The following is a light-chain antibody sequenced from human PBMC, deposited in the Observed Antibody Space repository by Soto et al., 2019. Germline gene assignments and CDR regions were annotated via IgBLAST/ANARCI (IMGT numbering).Light chain of an antibody. Sequence: DIQMTQSPSSLSASVGDRVTITCQATRDISNNLNWYQQKPGKAPKLLIYDAYKLETGVPSSFSGSGSGTDFTFTISSLQPDDIATYYCQQYDYLPWTFGQGTKVDIK. CDR1: RDISNN. CDR3: QQYDYLPWT. V-gene: IGKV1-33*01. CDR2: DAY. J-gene: IGKJ1*01.